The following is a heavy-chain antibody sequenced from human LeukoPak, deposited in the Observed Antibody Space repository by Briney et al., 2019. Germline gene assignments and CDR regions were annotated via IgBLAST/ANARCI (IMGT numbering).Heavy chain of an antibody. J-gene: IGHJ3*02. CDR1: GYTFTSYG. CDR3: ARVPIDFWSGYYSGRDAFDI. CDR2: ISAYNGNT. D-gene: IGHD3-3*01. V-gene: IGHV1-18*01. Sequence: ASVKVSCKASGYTFTSYGISWVRQAPGQGLEWMGWISAYNGNTNYAQKLQGRVTMTTDTSTSTAYMELRSLRSDDTAVYYCARVPIDFWSGYYSGRDAFDIWGQGTVVTVSS.